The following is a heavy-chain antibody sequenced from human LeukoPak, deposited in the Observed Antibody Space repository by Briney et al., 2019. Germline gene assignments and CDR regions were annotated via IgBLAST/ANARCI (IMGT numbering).Heavy chain of an antibody. CDR1: GGSMSDNF. CDR2: IYPAGFT. D-gene: IGHD3-10*01. V-gene: IGHV4-4*07. J-gene: IGHJ4*02. Sequence: PSETLSLTCTLSGGSMSDNFWNWIRQPAGKGLEWVGRIYPAGFTSYNPSLKSRVTISIDTSKNQFYLRLRSVIAADTAVYYFARSSPYGAGNSPYDLWGQGTLVTVSS. CDR3: ARSSPYGAGNSPYDL.